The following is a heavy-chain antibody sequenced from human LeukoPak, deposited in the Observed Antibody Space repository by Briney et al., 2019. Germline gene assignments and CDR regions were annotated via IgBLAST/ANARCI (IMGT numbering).Heavy chain of an antibody. J-gene: IGHJ4*02. V-gene: IGHV3-11*01. Sequence: PGGSLRLSCAASGFTFSDYYMSWIRQAPGKGLEWVSYISSSGNTKYYADSVKGRFTIPRDNSKNTLYLQMNSLRAEDTAVYYCAKGTYGSGTYGAHDYWGQGTLVTVSS. D-gene: IGHD3-10*01. CDR3: AKGTYGSGTYGAHDY. CDR1: GFTFSDYY. CDR2: ISSSGNTK.